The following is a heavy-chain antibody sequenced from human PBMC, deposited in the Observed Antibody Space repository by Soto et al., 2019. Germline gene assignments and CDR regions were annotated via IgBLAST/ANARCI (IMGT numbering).Heavy chain of an antibody. Sequence: GASVKVSCKASGYTFTSYGISWVRQAPGQGLEWMGWIGAGSGNTNYAQKFQGRVTITRDMSTSTAYMELSSLRSEDTAVYYCAADLGYYDSSGYYYSYGMDVWGQGTTVTVSS. V-gene: IGHV1-18*01. CDR3: AADLGYYDSSGYYYSYGMDV. D-gene: IGHD3-22*01. CDR2: IGAGSGNT. J-gene: IGHJ6*02. CDR1: GYTFTSYG.